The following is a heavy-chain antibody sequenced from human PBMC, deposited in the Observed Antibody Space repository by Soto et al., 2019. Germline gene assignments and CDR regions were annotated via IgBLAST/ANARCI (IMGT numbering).Heavy chain of an antibody. J-gene: IGHJ4*02. V-gene: IGHV3-21*01. D-gene: IGHD2-2*01. Sequence: GGSLRLSCEVSGFNFKNYGINWVRQAPGKGLEWVSSVSKSDYTYYSDSVKGRFTISRDNAKNSVSLQMNTLRAEDTAVYYCAREDSIIIPAVSDFWGQGTLVTVSS. CDR1: GFNFKNYG. CDR3: AREDSIIIPAVSDF. CDR2: VSKSDYT.